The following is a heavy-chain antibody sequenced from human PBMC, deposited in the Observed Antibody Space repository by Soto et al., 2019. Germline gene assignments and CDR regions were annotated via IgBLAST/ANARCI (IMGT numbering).Heavy chain of an antibody. J-gene: IGHJ4*02. V-gene: IGHV1-8*01. CDR2: MNPNSGNT. D-gene: IGHD2-15*01. CDR1: GYTFTSYD. CDR3: ARGPSYRGGSCYSFDY. Sequence: ASVKVSCKASGYTFTSYDINWVRQATGQGLEWMGWMNPNSGNTGYAQKFQGRVTMTRNTSISTAYMELSSLRSEDTAVYYCARGPSYRGGSCYSFDYWGQGTLVTVSS.